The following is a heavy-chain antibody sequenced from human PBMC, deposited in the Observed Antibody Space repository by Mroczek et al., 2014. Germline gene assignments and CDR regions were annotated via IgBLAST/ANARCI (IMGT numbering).Heavy chain of an antibody. D-gene: IGHD2-2*01. J-gene: IGHJ6*03. Sequence: QVQLVQSGAEVKKPGSSVKVSCKASGGTFSSYAISWVRQAPGQGLEWMGGIIPIFGTANYAQKFQGRVTITADESTSTAYMELSSLRSEDTAVYYCARGRGDCSSTSCLVYYYYYMDVWGKGTHGHPSP. CDR3: ARGRGDCSSTSCLVYYYYYMDV. CDR1: GGTFSSYA. CDR2: IIPIFGTA. V-gene: IGHV1-69*01.